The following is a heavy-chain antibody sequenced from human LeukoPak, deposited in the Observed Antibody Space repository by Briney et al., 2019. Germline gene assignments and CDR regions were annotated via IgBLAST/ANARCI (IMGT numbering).Heavy chain of an antibody. CDR2: INPSGGST. CDR1: GYTFTSYY. D-gene: IGHD1-7*01. V-gene: IGHV1-46*01. Sequence: ASVKVSCKASGYTFTSYYMHWVRQAPGQGLEWMGIINPSGGSTSYAQKFQGRVTMTRDTSTSTVYMELSSLRSEDTAVYYCARVGLFLDLPPTDAFDIWGQGTMVTVSS. J-gene: IGHJ3*02. CDR3: ARVGLFLDLPPTDAFDI.